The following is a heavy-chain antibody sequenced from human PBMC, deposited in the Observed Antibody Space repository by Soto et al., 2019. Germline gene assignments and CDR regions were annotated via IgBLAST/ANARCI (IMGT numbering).Heavy chain of an antibody. V-gene: IGHV3-30-3*01. D-gene: IGHD3-22*01. Sequence: GGALRVSCAASGFTFSSYAMHWVRQAPGKGLEWVAVISYDGSNKYYADSVKGRFTISRDNSKNTLYLQMNSLRAEDTAVYYCARDIGTMIVEYYFDYWGQGTLVTVSS. CDR1: GFTFSSYA. CDR3: ARDIGTMIVEYYFDY. CDR2: ISYDGSNK. J-gene: IGHJ4*02.